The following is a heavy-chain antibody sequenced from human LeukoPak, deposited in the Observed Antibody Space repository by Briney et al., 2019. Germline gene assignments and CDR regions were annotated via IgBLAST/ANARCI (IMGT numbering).Heavy chain of an antibody. Sequence: PGGSLRLSCAASGFTFSTYWMSWARQAPGKGLEWVANIDPDGSEKQYGDSVKGRFTTSRDNAKNSLYLQMNSLRAEDTAIYYCARIYYFGDNNWRYFDNWGQGTLVTVSS. CDR2: IDPDGSEK. CDR3: ARIYYFGDNNWRYFDN. J-gene: IGHJ4*02. CDR1: GFTFSTYW. D-gene: IGHD3-10*01. V-gene: IGHV3-7*01.